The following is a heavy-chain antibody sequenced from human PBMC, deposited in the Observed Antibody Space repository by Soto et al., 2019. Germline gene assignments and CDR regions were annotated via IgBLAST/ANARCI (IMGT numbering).Heavy chain of an antibody. Sequence: GASVKVSCKASGGTFSSYAISWVRQAPGQGLEWMGGIIPIFGTANYAQKFQGRVTITADGSTSTAYMELSSLRSEDTAVYYCARDLPSIFGVVIIPYGMDVWGQGTTVTV. J-gene: IGHJ6*02. D-gene: IGHD3-3*01. V-gene: IGHV1-69*13. CDR2: IIPIFGTA. CDR3: ARDLPSIFGVVIIPYGMDV. CDR1: GGTFSSYA.